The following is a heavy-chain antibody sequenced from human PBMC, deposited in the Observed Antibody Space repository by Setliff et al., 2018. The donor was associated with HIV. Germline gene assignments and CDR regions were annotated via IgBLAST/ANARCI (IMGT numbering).Heavy chain of an antibody. CDR3: ARGGYSSKWYSWFDP. V-gene: IGHV4-59*11. Sequence: PSETLSLTCTVSGGSISSHYWSWIRQPPGKGLEYIGYIYFTGITNYNPSLQSRVTISIDTTKKQLFLRVRSVTAADTAVYYCARGGYSSKWYSWFDPWGQGTLVTVSS. CDR2: IYFTGIT. J-gene: IGHJ5*01. D-gene: IGHD2-2*01. CDR1: GGSISSHY.